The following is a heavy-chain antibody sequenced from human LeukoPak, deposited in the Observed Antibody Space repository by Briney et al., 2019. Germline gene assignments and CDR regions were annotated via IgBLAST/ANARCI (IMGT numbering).Heavy chain of an antibody. Sequence: PSQTLSLTCTVSGGSISSGGYYWSWIRQHPGKGLEWIGYIYYSGSTYYNPSLKSRVTISVDTSKNQFSLKLSSVTAADTAVYYCAREPRDWTVAGRVDYWGQGTLVTVSS. CDR2: IYYSGST. D-gene: IGHD6-19*01. J-gene: IGHJ4*02. CDR1: GGSISSGGYY. CDR3: AREPRDWTVAGRVDY. V-gene: IGHV4-31*03.